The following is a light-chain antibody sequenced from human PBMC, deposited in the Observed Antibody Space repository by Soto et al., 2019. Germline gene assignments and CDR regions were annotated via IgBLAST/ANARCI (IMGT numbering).Light chain of an antibody. Sequence: DIQMTQSPSSLSASVGDRVTITCQASQDITNDLNCYKQKPGKAPKVLIYEASNLGTGVTSRFSRSGSGTDFTFTISSLPPDDIAAYFCQQYDNVPLTFGGGTKVEIK. CDR1: QDITND. CDR2: EAS. V-gene: IGKV1-33*01. J-gene: IGKJ4*01. CDR3: QQYDNVPLT.